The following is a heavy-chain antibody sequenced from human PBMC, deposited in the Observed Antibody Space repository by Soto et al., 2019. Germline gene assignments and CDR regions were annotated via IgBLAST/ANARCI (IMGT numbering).Heavy chain of an antibody. CDR1: GGSISSHY. Sequence: SETLSLTCTVSGGSISSHYWSWIRQPPGEGLEWIGYFSYSGLTNYNPSLKNRVTISPDTSNNQITLKVNSVAAADTAVYYCAKEGHCSSTSCYIVGGLFDYWGQGTMVTVYS. D-gene: IGHD2-2*02. CDR3: AKEGHCSSTSCYIVGGLFDY. CDR2: FSYSGLT. V-gene: IGHV4-59*11. J-gene: IGHJ4*02.